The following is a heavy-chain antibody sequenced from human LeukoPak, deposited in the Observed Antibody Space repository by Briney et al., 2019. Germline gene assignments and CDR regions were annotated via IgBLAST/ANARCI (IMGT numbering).Heavy chain of an antibody. Sequence: SETLSPTCTVSGGSISSHYWSWIRQPPGKGLEWIGYVYYSGTTNYNPSLKSRVTISVDTSKNQFSLKLSSVTAADTAVYYCARDGRYCSSTSCYGGDYYYYYMDVWGKGTTVTVSS. CDR2: VYYSGTT. CDR3: ARDGRYCSSTSCYGGDYYYYYMDV. D-gene: IGHD2-2*01. V-gene: IGHV4-59*11. J-gene: IGHJ6*03. CDR1: GGSISSHY.